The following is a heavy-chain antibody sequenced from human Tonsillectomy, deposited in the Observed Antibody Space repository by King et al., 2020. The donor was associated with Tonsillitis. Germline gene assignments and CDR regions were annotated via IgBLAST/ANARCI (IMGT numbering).Heavy chain of an antibody. J-gene: IGHJ4*02. Sequence: VQLVESGAEVKKPGESLRISCKGSGYSFTNYWINWVRQMPGKGLEWMGRIDPSDSYTNYSPSFQGHVTISADKSISTTYLQWSSLKASDTAMYYCARPRFCGGGSCLPDYWGQGTLVTVSS. CDR1: GYSFTNYW. D-gene: IGHD2-15*01. V-gene: IGHV5-10-1*03. CDR3: ARPRFCGGGSCLPDY. CDR2: IDPSDSYT.